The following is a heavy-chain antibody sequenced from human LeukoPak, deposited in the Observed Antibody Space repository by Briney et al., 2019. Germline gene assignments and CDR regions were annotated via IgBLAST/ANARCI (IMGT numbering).Heavy chain of an antibody. V-gene: IGHV3-23*01. CDR2: ISGGSGNA. D-gene: IGHD4-11*01. CDR1: GFTFSFYV. Sequence: GGSLRLSCAASGFTFSFYVMSWVRQAPGKGLEWVSAISGGSGNAHYADSVKGRFTISRDDSKNTLYLQMNSLRAEDTAVYYCSRGIYSNYVAFDYWGQGTLVTVSS. J-gene: IGHJ4*02. CDR3: SRGIYSNYVAFDY.